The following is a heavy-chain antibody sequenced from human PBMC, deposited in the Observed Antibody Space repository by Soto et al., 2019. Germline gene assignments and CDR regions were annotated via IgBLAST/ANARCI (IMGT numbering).Heavy chain of an antibody. CDR2: INTNTGNP. V-gene: IGHV7-4-1*01. CDR1: GYTFTSYA. D-gene: IGHD2-2*01. Sequence: DSVKVSCKASGYTFTSYAMNWVRQAPGQGLEWMGWINTNTGNPTYAQGFTGRFVFSLDTSVSTAYLQICSLKAEDTAVYYCARVCVDVVPPNWFHPWGQATLVTVSS. CDR3: ARVCVDVVPPNWFHP. J-gene: IGHJ5*02.